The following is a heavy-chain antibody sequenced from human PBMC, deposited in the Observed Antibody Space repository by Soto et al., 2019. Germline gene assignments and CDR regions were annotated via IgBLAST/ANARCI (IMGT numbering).Heavy chain of an antibody. CDR2: ISGSSSYT. CDR1: GFTFSDYY. J-gene: IGHJ5*02. Sequence: PGGCLRLSCAASGFTFSDYYMSWIRQAPGKGLDWVSYISGSSSYTNYADSVKGRFTISRDNAKNSLYLQMDSLRADDTAVYYCARYFRYGTSWRQGALVTASS. V-gene: IGHV3-11*06. CDR3: ARYFRYGTS. D-gene: IGHD3-9*01.